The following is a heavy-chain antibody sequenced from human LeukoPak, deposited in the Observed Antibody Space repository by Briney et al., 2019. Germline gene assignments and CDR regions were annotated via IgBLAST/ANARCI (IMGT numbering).Heavy chain of an antibody. CDR2: IYSGGST. Sequence: PGGSLRLSCAASGFTVRTNYMSWVRQAPGKGLEWVSVIYSGGSTYYADSVKGRFTISRDNSKSTLSLQMNSLRAEDTAVYYCARVYRAVAGSGYYFDYWGQGTLVTVSS. CDR3: ARVYRAVAGSGYYFDY. J-gene: IGHJ4*02. V-gene: IGHV3-53*01. D-gene: IGHD6-19*01. CDR1: GFTVRTNY.